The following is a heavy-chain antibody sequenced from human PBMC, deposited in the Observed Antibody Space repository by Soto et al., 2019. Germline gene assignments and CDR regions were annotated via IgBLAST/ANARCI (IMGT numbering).Heavy chain of an antibody. V-gene: IGHV4-59*01. J-gene: IGHJ4*02. CDR3: ARSVAVPGAHIDY. CDR2: VYYTGST. D-gene: IGHD6-19*01. Sequence: KASETLSLTCSVSGGSISGSYWSWIRQSPGKGLEWLGYVYYTGSTNYSPSLRSRVSISVDTSKNEFSLRLSSVTAADTAVYFCARSVAVPGAHIDYWGQGTPVTVSS. CDR1: GGSISGSY.